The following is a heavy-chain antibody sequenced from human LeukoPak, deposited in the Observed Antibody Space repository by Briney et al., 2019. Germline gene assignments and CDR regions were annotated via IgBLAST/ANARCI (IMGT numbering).Heavy chain of an antibody. CDR3: ARGGYDFWSGYYADFLDY. D-gene: IGHD3-3*01. V-gene: IGHV3-33*01. CDR2: IWYDGSNK. CDR1: GFTFSSYG. Sequence: GGSLRLSCAASGFTFSSYGMHWVRQAPGKGLEWVAVIWYDGSNKYYADSVKGRFTISRDNSKNTLYLQMNSLRAEDTAVYYCARGGYDFWSGYYADFLDYWGQGTLVTVSS. J-gene: IGHJ4*02.